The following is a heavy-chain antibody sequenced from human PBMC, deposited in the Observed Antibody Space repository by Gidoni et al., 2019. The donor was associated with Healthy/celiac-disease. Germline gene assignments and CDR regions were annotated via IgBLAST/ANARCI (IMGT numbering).Heavy chain of an antibody. CDR2: LYYSGRT. J-gene: IGHJ6*03. D-gene: IGHD6-19*01. V-gene: IGHV4-61*01. CDR1: GGSVSSGSSY. Sequence: VQLQESGPGLVKPSEPLPPTCTVSGGSVSSGSSYCSWIRQPPGKGLEWIGCLYYSGRTNYNPSLKSRVTISVDTSKNQFSLKLSSVTAADTAVYYCAAGYSSGWGKVYYYYYMDVWGKGTTVTVSS. CDR3: AAGYSSGWGKVYYYYYMDV.